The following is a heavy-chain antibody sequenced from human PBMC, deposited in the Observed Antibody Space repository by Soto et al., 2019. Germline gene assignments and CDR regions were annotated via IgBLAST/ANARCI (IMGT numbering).Heavy chain of an antibody. CDR3: AKALGRINYYYSGMDL. J-gene: IGHJ6*02. CDR2: MTATTGDT. V-gene: IGHV3-23*01. D-gene: IGHD6-13*01. Sequence: EVQLLESGGGLVQRGGSLRLSCVASGFTFGNYGMNWVRQAPGKGLEWVSGMTATTGDTHYADSVQGRFTISRDSSKKTGYLQMNSLRTDDTAIYYGAKALGRINYYYSGMDLWGQWTTVTVSS. CDR1: GFTFGNYG.